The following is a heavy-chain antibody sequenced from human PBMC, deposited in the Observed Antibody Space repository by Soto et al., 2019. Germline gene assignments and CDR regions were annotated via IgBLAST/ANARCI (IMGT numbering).Heavy chain of an antibody. CDR1: GYDFSNFW. J-gene: IGHJ4*02. D-gene: IGHD3-10*01. Sequence: EVQLVQSGPEMKKPGESLKISCKDYGYDFSNFWIGWVRQVSGKGLEWMGIIHPSDSDVQYSPSFQGQVTISVDKSVTTAYLQWSNLQASDSAMYYCGRRHYSGSGPNDSWGQGTLVTVSS. CDR2: IHPSDSDV. CDR3: GRRHYSGSGPNDS. V-gene: IGHV5-51*03.